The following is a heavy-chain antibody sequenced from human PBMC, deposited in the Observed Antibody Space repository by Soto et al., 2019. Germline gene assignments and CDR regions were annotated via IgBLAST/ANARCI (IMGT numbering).Heavy chain of an antibody. CDR1: GFSITNTW. CDR3: TTVFDY. V-gene: IGHV3-15*07. J-gene: IGHJ4*02. Sequence: GGSLRLSCAASGFSITNTWMHWVRQAPGKGLEWVGRVKSKADGGTADYAAPVKGRFTISGDAAKNTLYLQMNDLRAEDTAVYYCTTVFDYWGRGTLVTVSS. CDR2: VKSKADGGTA.